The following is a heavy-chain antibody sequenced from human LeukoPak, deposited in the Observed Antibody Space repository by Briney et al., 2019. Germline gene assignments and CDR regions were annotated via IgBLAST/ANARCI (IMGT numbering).Heavy chain of an antibody. Sequence: SGGSLRLSCAASGFTFSSYSMNWVRQAPGKGLEWVSYISSSSSTIYYADSVKGRFTISRDNAKNSLYLQMNSLRAEDTAVYYCARGLQFDPWGQGTLVTVSS. V-gene: IGHV3-48*04. CDR3: ARGLQFDP. CDR2: ISSSSSTI. CDR1: GFTFSSYS. J-gene: IGHJ5*02.